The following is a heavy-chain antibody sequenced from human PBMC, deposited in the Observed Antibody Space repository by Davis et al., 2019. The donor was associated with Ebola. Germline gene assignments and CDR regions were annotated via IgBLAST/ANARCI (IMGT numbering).Heavy chain of an antibody. CDR1: GGSFSGYY. V-gene: IGHV4-34*01. Sequence: SETLSLTCAVYGGSFSGYYWSWIRQPPGKGLEWVGTVYYSGTTYYNPSLKSRLAISVDTSRNQFSLRLRSVTATDTAVYYCARQTYSGSGSGFDPWGPGTLVTVSS. D-gene: IGHD3-10*01. CDR2: VYYSGTT. J-gene: IGHJ5*02. CDR3: ARQTYSGSGSGFDP.